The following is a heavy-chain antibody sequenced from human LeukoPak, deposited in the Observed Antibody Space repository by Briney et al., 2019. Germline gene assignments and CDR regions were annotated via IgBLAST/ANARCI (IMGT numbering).Heavy chain of an antibody. V-gene: IGHV1-2*02. Sequence: EASVKVSCKASGYTFTAYYMHWVRQAPGQGLEWMGWINPSNGDTKYAQKFKGRVTISRDTSTGTSYMELRSLISGDTAVYYCASEAFCAGGRCYLQRVASWGPGTLVTVSS. D-gene: IGHD2-15*01. J-gene: IGHJ4*02. CDR3: ASEAFCAGGRCYLQRVAS. CDR2: INPSNGDT. CDR1: GYTFTAYY.